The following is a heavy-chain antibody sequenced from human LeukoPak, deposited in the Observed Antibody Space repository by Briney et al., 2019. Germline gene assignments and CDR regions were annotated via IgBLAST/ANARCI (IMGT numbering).Heavy chain of an antibody. D-gene: IGHD1-26*01. Sequence: RGSLRLSCAASGFTFSGYWMHWVRQAPGEGLAWVSVIRSDGSITTYADSVKGRFTISRDTAKNTLYLQMNSLRAEDTAVYYCARDGRSGNFDKWGQGTLVSVSS. J-gene: IGHJ4*02. V-gene: IGHV3-74*01. CDR1: GFTFSGYW. CDR2: IRSDGSIT. CDR3: ARDGRSGNFDK.